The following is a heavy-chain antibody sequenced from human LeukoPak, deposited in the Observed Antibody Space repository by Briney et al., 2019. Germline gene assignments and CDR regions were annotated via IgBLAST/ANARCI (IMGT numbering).Heavy chain of an antibody. V-gene: IGHV1-2*02. CDR1: GYTFTGYY. Sequence: GASVKVSCKASGYTFTGYYMHWVRQAPGQGLEWMGWINPNSGGTNYAQKFQGRVTMTRDTSISTAYMELSRLRSDDTAVYYCARAPRGYYGSGSYSDYWGQGTLVTVSS. J-gene: IGHJ4*02. D-gene: IGHD3-10*01. CDR2: INPNSGGT. CDR3: ARAPRGYYGSGSYSDY.